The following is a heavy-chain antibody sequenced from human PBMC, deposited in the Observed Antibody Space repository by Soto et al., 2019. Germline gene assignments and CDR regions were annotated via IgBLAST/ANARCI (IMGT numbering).Heavy chain of an antibody. CDR3: AHRAYFDSGKQFDY. J-gene: IGHJ4*02. Sequence: QITLKESGPTLVKPTQTLTLTCTFSGFSLSTSGVGVGWIRQPPGKALEWLAIIYWDDEKRYSPSLKTRPTVTKDTSKTQVVLTMTNVDPVDTATYYCAHRAYFDSGKQFDYWGQGTLVSVSS. CDR1: GFSLSTSGVG. CDR2: IYWDDEK. V-gene: IGHV2-5*02. D-gene: IGHD3-10*01.